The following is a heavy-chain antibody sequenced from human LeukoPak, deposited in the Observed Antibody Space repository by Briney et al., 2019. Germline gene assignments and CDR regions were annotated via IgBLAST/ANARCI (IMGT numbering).Heavy chain of an antibody. CDR3: ARSGVATIRNAFDI. CDR1: GYTLTELS. J-gene: IGHJ3*02. Sequence: ASVKVSCKVSGYTLTELSMHWVRQAPGQGLEWMGWINPNSGGTNYAQKFQGRVTMTRDTSISTAYMELSRLRSDDTAVYYCARSGVATIRNAFDIWGQGTMVTVSS. CDR2: INPNSGGT. D-gene: IGHD5-12*01. V-gene: IGHV1-2*02.